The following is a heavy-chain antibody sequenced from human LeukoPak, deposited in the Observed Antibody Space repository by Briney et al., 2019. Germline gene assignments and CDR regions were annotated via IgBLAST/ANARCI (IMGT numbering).Heavy chain of an antibody. CDR3: AKGYSYAPNCFHP. V-gene: IGHV4-39*01. D-gene: IGHD5-18*01. Sequence: TSETLSLTCTVSGASISRSSGYWGRIRQPPGKGLEWIGCIYYSGSTYYNPSLKSRVTISVETSTYQFSPMLSPVTAAGTAVYYCAKGYSYAPNCFHPWGQGTLVTVSS. J-gene: IGHJ5*02. CDR1: GASISRSSGY. CDR2: IYYSGST.